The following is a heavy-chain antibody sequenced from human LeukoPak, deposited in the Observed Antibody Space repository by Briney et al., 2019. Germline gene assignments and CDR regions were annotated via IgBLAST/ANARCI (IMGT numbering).Heavy chain of an antibody. Sequence: PGGSLRLSCAASGFTFSSYWMSLVRQAPGKGLEWVANIKQDGSEKYYVDSVKGRFTISRDNAKNSLYLQMNSLRAEDTAVYYCARVTTVTILAFDIWGQGTMVTVSS. CDR3: ARVTTVTILAFDI. CDR2: IKQDGSEK. V-gene: IGHV3-7*01. J-gene: IGHJ3*02. D-gene: IGHD4-17*01. CDR1: GFTFSSYW.